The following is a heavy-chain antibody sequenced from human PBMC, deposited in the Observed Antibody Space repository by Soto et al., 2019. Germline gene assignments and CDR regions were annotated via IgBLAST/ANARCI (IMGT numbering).Heavy chain of an antibody. D-gene: IGHD7-27*01. V-gene: IGHV1-18*01. CDR1: GYTFTSYG. Sequence: ASVKVSCKASGYTFTSYGISWVRQAPGQGLEWMGWISTYNNYTNYAQKFQGRVTMTRSTSISTAYMELSSLTSEDTAVYYCTGGPPNWGFDSWGQGTPVTVSS. CDR2: ISTYNNYT. CDR3: TGGPPNWGFDS. J-gene: IGHJ5*01.